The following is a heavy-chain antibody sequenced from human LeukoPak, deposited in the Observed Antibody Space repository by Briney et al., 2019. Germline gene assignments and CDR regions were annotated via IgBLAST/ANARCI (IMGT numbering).Heavy chain of an antibody. V-gene: IGHV3-30*18. CDR2: LSNDGSNQ. CDR3: TKARTSSGYSSCLDS. Sequence: PGGSLRLSCAASGFTFSRYGMNWVRQAPGKGLEWVAVLSNDGSNQYYVDSVKGRFTISRDNSKNTLYLQMNSLRSEDTAVYYCTKARTSSGYSSCLDSWGQGTLVTVSS. D-gene: IGHD3-22*01. CDR1: GFTFSRYG. J-gene: IGHJ4*02.